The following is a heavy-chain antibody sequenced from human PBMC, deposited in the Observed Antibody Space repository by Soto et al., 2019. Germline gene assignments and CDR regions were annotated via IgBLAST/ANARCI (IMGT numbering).Heavy chain of an antibody. D-gene: IGHD2-21*01. Sequence: SETLSLPCAVVPGSLSGYCWTRIRLPPGKALTWIRELTHDGNINYNPSLNSRVTISVDTYKTQVSLRVSCVTAADTDEYFSARGKDGGEGGDNWVEGDLV. CDR2: LTHDGNI. CDR1: PGSLSGYC. J-gene: IGHJ4*01. V-gene: IGHV4-34*01. CDR3: ARGKDGGEGGDN.